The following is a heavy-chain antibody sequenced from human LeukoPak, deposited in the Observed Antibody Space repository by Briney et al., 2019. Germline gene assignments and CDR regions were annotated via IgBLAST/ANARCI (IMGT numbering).Heavy chain of an antibody. CDR1: GLSLSTSGVG. CDR2: IYWNDDK. Sequence: SGPTLVKPTQTLTLTCTFSGLSLSTSGVGVGWIRQPPEKALEWLAVIYWNDDKRYSPSLKNRLTTTKDTCKNQVVLTMTNMDPVDTATCYSAHRSVTSRAFDSWGQGTLVTVSS. V-gene: IGHV2-5*01. D-gene: IGHD2-2*01. J-gene: IGHJ4*02. CDR3: AHRSVTSRAFDS.